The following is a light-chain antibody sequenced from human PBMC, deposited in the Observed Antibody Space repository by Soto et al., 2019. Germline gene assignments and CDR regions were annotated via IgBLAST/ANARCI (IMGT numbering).Light chain of an antibody. CDR3: SSYTSSSTLVYV. J-gene: IGLJ1*01. CDR2: DVS. CDR1: SSDVGGYNY. V-gene: IGLV2-14*01. Sequence: QSALPQPASVSGSPGQSITISCTGTSSDVGGYNYVSWYQQHPGKAPKLMIYDVSNRPSGVSNRFSGSKSGNTASLTISGLQAEDEADYYCSSYTSSSTLVYVFGTGTKLTVL.